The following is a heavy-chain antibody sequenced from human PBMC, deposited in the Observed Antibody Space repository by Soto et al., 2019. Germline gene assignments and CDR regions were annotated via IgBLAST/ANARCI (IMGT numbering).Heavy chain of an antibody. D-gene: IGHD5-12*01. Sequence: ASVKVSCKASGYTFTGYYMHWVRQAPGQGLEWMGWINPNSGGTNYAQKFQGWVTTTRDTSISTAYMELSRLRSDDTAVYYFAMGRNHIVATIGGDYYYGMDVWGQGTTVTVSS. V-gene: IGHV1-2*04. J-gene: IGHJ6*02. CDR1: GYTFTGYY. CDR3: AMGRNHIVATIGGDYYYGMDV. CDR2: INPNSGGT.